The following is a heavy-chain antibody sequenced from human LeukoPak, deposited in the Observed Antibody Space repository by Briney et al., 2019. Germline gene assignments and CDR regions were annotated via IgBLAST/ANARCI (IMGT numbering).Heavy chain of an antibody. CDR3: ARLYYDSSGYYYFDY. CDR1: GGSVSTSYY. CDR2: FYSGST. D-gene: IGHD3-22*01. J-gene: IGHJ4*02. V-gene: IGHV4-59*02. Sequence: SETLSLTCAVSGGSVSTSYYWSWIRQPPGKGLEWIGYFYSGSTNYNPSLRSRVTISVDTSKNQFSLKLSSVTAADTAVYYCARLYYDSSGYYYFDYWGQGTLVTVSS.